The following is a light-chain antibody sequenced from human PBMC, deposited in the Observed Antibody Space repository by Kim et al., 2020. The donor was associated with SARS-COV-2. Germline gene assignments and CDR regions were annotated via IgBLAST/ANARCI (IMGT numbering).Light chain of an antibody. CDR3: QSYDNSLSVVV. V-gene: IGLV1-40*01. CDR2: DSR. CDR1: SSNIGAGHA. J-gene: IGLJ2*01. Sequence: QPVLTQPPSVSGAPGQRVTISCTGSSSNIGAGHAVHWYQQLPGTAPKLLMYDSRDRSSGVPDRFSASKSGNSVSLAITGLQAEDEANYYCQSYDNSLSVVVFGGGTQLTVL.